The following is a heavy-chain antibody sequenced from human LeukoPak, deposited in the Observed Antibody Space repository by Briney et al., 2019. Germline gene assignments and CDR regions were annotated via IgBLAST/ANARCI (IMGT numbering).Heavy chain of an antibody. CDR1: GGSISSSSYY. Sequence: PSETLSLTCTVSGGSISSSSYYWGWIRQPPGKGLEWIGSIYYSGSTYYNPSLKSRVTISVDTSKNQFSLRLSSVTAADMAVYYCARPADSSGYRDAFDIWGQGTMVTVSS. CDR3: ARPADSSGYRDAFDI. J-gene: IGHJ3*02. CDR2: IYYSGST. V-gene: IGHV4-39*01. D-gene: IGHD3-22*01.